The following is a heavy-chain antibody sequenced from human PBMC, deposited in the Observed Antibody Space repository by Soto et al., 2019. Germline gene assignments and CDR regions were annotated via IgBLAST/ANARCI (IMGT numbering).Heavy chain of an antibody. J-gene: IGHJ4*02. CDR3: ARVVDIVATNFDY. Sequence: PSETLSLTCAVYGGSFIGYYWSWIRQPPGKGLEWIGEINHSGSTNYNPSLKSRVTISVDTSKNQFSLKLSSVTAADTAVYYCARVVDIVATNFDYWGQGTLVTVSS. CDR2: INHSGST. V-gene: IGHV4-34*01. D-gene: IGHD5-12*01. CDR1: GGSFIGYY.